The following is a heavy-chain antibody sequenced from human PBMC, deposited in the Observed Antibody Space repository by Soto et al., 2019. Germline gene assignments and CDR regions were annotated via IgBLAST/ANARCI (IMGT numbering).Heavy chain of an antibody. D-gene: IGHD3-3*01. Sequence: QVQLVQSGAEVKKPGASVKVSCKASGYTFTSYDINWVRQATGQGLEWMGWMNPHSGNTGYAQKFQGRVTMTRNTSISTAYMELSSLRSEDTAMYYCARGLEWSWSLDPWRQGTLVTVSS. CDR3: ARGLEWSWSLDP. CDR1: GYTFTSYD. J-gene: IGHJ5*02. V-gene: IGHV1-8*01. CDR2: MNPHSGNT.